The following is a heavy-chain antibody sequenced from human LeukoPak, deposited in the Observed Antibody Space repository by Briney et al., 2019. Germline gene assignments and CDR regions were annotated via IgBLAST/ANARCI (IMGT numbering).Heavy chain of an antibody. CDR2: IYNSGST. CDR3: ARRWNYYGSGSYPT. Sequence: SETLSLTCAVSGGSISSGGYSWNWIRQPPGRGLEWIGYIYNSGSTSYNPSLKSRVTMSVDTSKNQFSLKLSSVTAADTAVYYCARRWNYYGSGSYPTWGQGTLVTVSS. CDR1: GGSISSGGYS. D-gene: IGHD3-10*01. J-gene: IGHJ5*02. V-gene: IGHV4-30-4*07.